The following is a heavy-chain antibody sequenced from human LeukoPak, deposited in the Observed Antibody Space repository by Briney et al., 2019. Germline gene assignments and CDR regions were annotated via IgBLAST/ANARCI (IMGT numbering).Heavy chain of an antibody. Sequence: SETLSLTCAVYGGSFSGYYWSWIRQPPGKGLEWIGEINHSGSTNYNPSLKSRVTISVDTSKNQFSLKLSSVTAADTAVYYCARGGRHIVVVTAITYNWFDPWSQGTLVTVSS. CDR2: INHSGST. CDR1: GGSFSGYY. CDR3: ARGGRHIVVVTAITYNWFDP. D-gene: IGHD2-21*02. J-gene: IGHJ5*02. V-gene: IGHV4-34*01.